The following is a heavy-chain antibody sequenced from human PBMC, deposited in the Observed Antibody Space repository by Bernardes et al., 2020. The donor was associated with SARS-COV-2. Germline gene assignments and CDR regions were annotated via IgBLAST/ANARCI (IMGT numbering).Heavy chain of an antibody. V-gene: IGHV3-30*15. Sequence: GSLRLSCAASGFTFSNYAMHWVRQAPGKGLEWVAVISYDGSNKYYADSVKGRFTVSRDNSKNTLSLQMSSLRTEDTAVYYCARGSGYATIEDYWGQGTLVTVPS. J-gene: IGHJ4*02. CDR2: ISYDGSNK. D-gene: IGHD3-22*01. CDR1: GFTFSNYA. CDR3: ARGSGYATIEDY.